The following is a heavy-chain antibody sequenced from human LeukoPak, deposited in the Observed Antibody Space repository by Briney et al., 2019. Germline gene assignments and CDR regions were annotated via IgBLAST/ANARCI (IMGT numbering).Heavy chain of an antibody. J-gene: IGHJ5*02. CDR3: ARATYYYDSSGYYYPGWFDP. Sequence: PSETLSLTCTVSGASISNYYWTWIRQPPGKGLEWIGYIYYSGSTNYNPSLKSRVTISVDKSKNQFSLKLSSVTAADTAVYYCARATYYYDSSGYYYPGWFDPWGQGTLVTVSS. CDR2: IYYSGST. CDR1: GASISNYY. D-gene: IGHD3-22*01. V-gene: IGHV4-59*12.